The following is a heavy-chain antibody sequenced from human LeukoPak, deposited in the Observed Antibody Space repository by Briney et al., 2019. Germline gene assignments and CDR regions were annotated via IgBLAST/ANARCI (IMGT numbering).Heavy chain of an antibody. CDR1: GYTFTGYY. D-gene: IGHD3-22*01. CDR2: INPNSGGI. V-gene: IGHV1-2*02. CDR3: ASPISYYYDSSGYYYADYFDY. Sequence: ASVKVSCKASGYTFTGYYMHWVRQAPGQGLEWMGWINPNSGGINYAQKFQGRVTMTRDTSISTAYMELSRLRSDDTAVYYCASPISYYYDSSGYYYADYFDYWGQGTLVTVSS. J-gene: IGHJ4*02.